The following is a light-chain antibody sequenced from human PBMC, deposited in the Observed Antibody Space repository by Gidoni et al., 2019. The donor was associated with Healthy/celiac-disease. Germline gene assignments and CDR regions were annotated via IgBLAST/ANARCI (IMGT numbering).Light chain of an antibody. CDR3: QQYNNWPQT. CDR1: QSVGGN. J-gene: IGKJ1*01. V-gene: IGKV3-15*01. CDR2: DAS. Sequence: EIVMTQSPATLSVSPGERATFSCRASQSVGGNLAWYQRKPGQTPRLLIYDASTPTPGIPARFSGSGSGTEFTLTISSLQSEDFAVYYCQQYNNWPQTFGQGTKVEIK.